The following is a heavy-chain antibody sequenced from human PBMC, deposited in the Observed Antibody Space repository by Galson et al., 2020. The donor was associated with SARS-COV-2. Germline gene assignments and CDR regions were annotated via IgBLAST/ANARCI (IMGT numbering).Heavy chain of an antibody. Sequence: GGSLRLSCAASGFTFSSYAMSWVRQAPGKGLEWVSAISGSGGSTYYADSVTGRFTISRDNSKNTLYLQMNSLRAEDTALYYCAKELCSSTSCLLYYYYGMDVWGQGTTVTVSS. J-gene: IGHJ6*02. CDR2: ISGSGGST. CDR1: GFTFSSYA. V-gene: IGHV3-23*01. CDR3: AKELCSSTSCLLYYYYGMDV. D-gene: IGHD2-2*01.